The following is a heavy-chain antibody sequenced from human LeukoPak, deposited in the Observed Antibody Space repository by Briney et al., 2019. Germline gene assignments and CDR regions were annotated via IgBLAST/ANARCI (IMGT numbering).Heavy chain of an antibody. CDR3: ATRTGDYVAAFDI. CDR2: IYHSGST. D-gene: IGHD4-17*01. V-gene: IGHV4-30-2*01. Sequence: SQTLSPTCAVSGGSISSGGYSWSWIRQPPGKGLEWIGYIYHSGSTYYNPSLKSRVTISVDRSKNQFSLKLSSVTAADTAVYYCATRTGDYVAAFDIWGHGTMVTVSS. CDR1: GGSISSGGYS. J-gene: IGHJ3*02.